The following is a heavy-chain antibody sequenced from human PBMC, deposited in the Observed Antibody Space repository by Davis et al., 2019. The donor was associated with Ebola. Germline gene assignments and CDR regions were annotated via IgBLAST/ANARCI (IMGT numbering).Heavy chain of an antibody. J-gene: IGHJ4*02. Sequence: PGGSLRLSCAASGFTFSGSAMHWVRQASGKGLEWLGRIRDKANNYATAYAASVKGRFAISRDDSKNTAYLQMNSLKTEDTAVYYCTRSEYSSSGRDYWGQGTLVTVSS. CDR2: IRDKANNYAT. CDR3: TRSEYSSSGRDY. V-gene: IGHV3-73*01. CDR1: GFTFSGSA. D-gene: IGHD6-6*01.